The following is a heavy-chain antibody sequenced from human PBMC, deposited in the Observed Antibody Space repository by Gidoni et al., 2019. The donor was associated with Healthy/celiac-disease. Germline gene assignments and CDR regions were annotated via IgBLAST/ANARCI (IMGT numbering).Heavy chain of an antibody. Sequence: QVQLQQWGAGLLKPSETLSLTCAVYGGSFSGYYWSWIRQPPGKGLEWIGEINHSGSTNYNPSLKSRVTISVDTSKNQFSLKLSSVTAADTAVYYCARSWYGSGRKIRRAGAPFFDYWGQGTLVTVSS. CDR1: GGSFSGYY. J-gene: IGHJ4*02. CDR2: INHSGST. V-gene: IGHV4-34*01. D-gene: IGHD3-10*01. CDR3: ARSWYGSGRKIRRAGAPFFDY.